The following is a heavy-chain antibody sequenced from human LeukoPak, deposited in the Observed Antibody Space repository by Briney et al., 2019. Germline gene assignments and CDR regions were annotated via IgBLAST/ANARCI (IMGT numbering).Heavy chain of an antibody. CDR2: INHSGST. Sequence: SETLSLTCAVYGGSFSGYYWSWIRQPPGKGLEWIGEINHSGSTNYNPSLKSRVTISVDTSKNQFSLKLSSVTAADTAVYYCARERATMVRGVITNNWFDPWGQGTLVTVSS. CDR3: ARERATMVRGVITNNWFDP. V-gene: IGHV4-34*01. J-gene: IGHJ5*02. D-gene: IGHD3-10*01. CDR1: GGSFSGYY.